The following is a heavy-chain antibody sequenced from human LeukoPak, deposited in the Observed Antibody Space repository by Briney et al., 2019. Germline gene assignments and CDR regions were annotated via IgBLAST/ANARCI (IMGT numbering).Heavy chain of an antibody. D-gene: IGHD3-10*01. Sequence: GGSLRLSCAASGFTFSSHAMSWVRQAPGKGLEWVSAISGSGGSTYYADSVKGRFTIPRDNSKNTLYLQMNSLRAEDTAVYYCARDPLYYASGRYWYFDLWGRGTLVTVSS. J-gene: IGHJ2*01. CDR2: ISGSGGST. V-gene: IGHV3-23*01. CDR3: ARDPLYYASGRYWYFDL. CDR1: GFTFSSHA.